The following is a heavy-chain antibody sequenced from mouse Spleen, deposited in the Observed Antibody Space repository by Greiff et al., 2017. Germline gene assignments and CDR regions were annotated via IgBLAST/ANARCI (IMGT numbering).Heavy chain of an antibody. CDR2: IDPSDSYT. CDR3: ARKTTDDY. D-gene: IGHD1-1*01. Sequence: QVQLQQPGAELVMPGASVKLSCKASGYTFTSYWMHWVKQRPGQGLEWIGEIDPSDSYTNYNQKFKGKATLTVDKSSSTAYMQLSSLTSEDSAVYYCARKTTDDYWGQGTTLTVSS. J-gene: IGHJ2*01. V-gene: IGHV1-69*01. CDR1: GYTFTSYW.